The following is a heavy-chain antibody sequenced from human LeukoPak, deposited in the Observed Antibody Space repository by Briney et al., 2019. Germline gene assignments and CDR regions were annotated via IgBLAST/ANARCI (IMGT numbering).Heavy chain of an antibody. CDR2: ISGSGGST. J-gene: IGHJ4*02. CDR3: AKDPFYDSSGYYFDY. V-gene: IGHV3-23*01. Sequence: GGSLRLSCAASGFTFSSCAMSWVRQAPGKGLERVSAISGSGGSTYYADSVKGRFTISRDNSKNTLYLQMNSLRAEDTAVYYCAKDPFYDSSGYYFDYWGQGTLVTVSS. D-gene: IGHD3-22*01. CDR1: GFTFSSCA.